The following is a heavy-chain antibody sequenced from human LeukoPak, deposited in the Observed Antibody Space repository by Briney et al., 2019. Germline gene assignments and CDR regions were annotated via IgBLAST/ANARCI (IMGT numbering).Heavy chain of an antibody. CDR2: ISGSGGGT. V-gene: IGHV3-23*01. D-gene: IGHD5-18*01. CDR1: GFTFSSYA. CDR3: ARDLSGVTGYTYGRGIDY. J-gene: IGHJ4*02. Sequence: GGSLRLSCAVSGFTFSSYAMSWVRQAPGKGLEWVSAISGSGGGTFYADSVRGRFTISRDNSKNTVYLQMNSLRAEDTAVYYCARDLSGVTGYTYGRGIDYWGQGTLVTVSS.